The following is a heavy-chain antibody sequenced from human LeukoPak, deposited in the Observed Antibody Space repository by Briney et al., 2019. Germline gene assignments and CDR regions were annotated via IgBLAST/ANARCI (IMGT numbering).Heavy chain of an antibody. D-gene: IGHD3-3*01. Sequence: GRSLRLSCAASGFTFDDYAMHWVRQAPGKGLEWVSGISWNSGSIGYADSVKGRFTISRDNSKNTLYLQMNSLRAEDTAVYYCAKEGDFWSGSFDYWGQGTLVTVSS. CDR3: AKEGDFWSGSFDY. CDR2: ISWNSGSI. V-gene: IGHV3-9*01. J-gene: IGHJ4*02. CDR1: GFTFDDYA.